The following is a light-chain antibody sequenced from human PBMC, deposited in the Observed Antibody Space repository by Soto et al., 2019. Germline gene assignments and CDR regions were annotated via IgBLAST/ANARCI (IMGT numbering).Light chain of an antibody. J-gene: IGKJ2*01. Sequence: EIVSTQSPGTLSLSPGERATLSCRASQSVSSNYLAWYQHRLGQAPRLLIYAAFNRAPGITDRFSGSGSGADFTITISGLEPEDFAMYYCQHYDSPPLYIFGPGIKLEI. CDR2: AAF. V-gene: IGKV3-20*01. CDR3: QHYDSPPLYI. CDR1: QSVSSNY.